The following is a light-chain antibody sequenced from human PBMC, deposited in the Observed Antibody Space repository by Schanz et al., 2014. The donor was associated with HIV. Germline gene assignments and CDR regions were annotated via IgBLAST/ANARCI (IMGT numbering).Light chain of an antibody. CDR1: SYSIGNNF. CDR2: DND. CDR3: GSWDSSLKAVV. V-gene: IGLV1-51*01. J-gene: IGLJ2*01. Sequence: QSVLTQPPSVSAAPGQRVTISCSGHSYSIGNNFVSWFQQLPGTAPKLLIYDNDKRPSGIPDRFSGSKTGTSATLAIVGLQTGDEADYYCGSWDSSLKAVVFGGGTKLTVL.